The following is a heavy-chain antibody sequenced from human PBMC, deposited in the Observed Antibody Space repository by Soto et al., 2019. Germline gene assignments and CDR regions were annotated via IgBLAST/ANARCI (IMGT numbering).Heavy chain of an antibody. J-gene: IGHJ4*02. Sequence: PGGSLRLSCAASGFTFSNAWMSWVRQAPGKGLEWVGRIESSTEGGTTGYAAPVKGRFTISRDDSKTTLFLQMNDLKTEDAAVYYCTASLGYCSSTRCYRLEDDWGQGARVTVAS. D-gene: IGHD2-2*01. V-gene: IGHV3-15*04. CDR1: GFTFSNAW. CDR3: TASLGYCSSTRCYRLEDD. CDR2: IESSTEGGTT.